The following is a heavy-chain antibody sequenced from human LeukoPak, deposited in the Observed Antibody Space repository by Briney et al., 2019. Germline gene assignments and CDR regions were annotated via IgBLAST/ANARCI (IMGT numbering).Heavy chain of an antibody. CDR1: GFTFSSYA. V-gene: IGHV3-30-3*01. CDR2: ISYDGSNK. Sequence: GGSLRLSCAASGFTFSSYAMHWVRQAPGKGLEWVAVISYDGSNKYYADSVKGRFTISRDNSKNTLYLQMNSLRAEDTAVYYCARSTYSSGWTPFDYWGQGTLVTVSS. J-gene: IGHJ4*02. D-gene: IGHD6-19*01. CDR3: ARSTYSSGWTPFDY.